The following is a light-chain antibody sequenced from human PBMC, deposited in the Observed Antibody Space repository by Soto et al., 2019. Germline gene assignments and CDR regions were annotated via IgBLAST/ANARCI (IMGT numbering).Light chain of an antibody. CDR3: QQYHTTPFT. V-gene: IGKV4-1*01. J-gene: IGKJ3*01. CDR1: QSVIFSSNNKNY. CDR2: WAS. Sequence: DIVMTQSPDSLAVSLGERATINCKSSQSVIFSSNNKNYLAWYQQKPGQPPKLLIYWASTRESGVPDRFSGSGSGTDFTLTISSLQAEDVAVYYCQQYHTTPFTFGPGTNVNIK.